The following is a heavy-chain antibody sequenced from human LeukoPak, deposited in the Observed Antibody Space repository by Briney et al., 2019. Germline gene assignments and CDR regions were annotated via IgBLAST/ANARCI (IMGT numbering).Heavy chain of an antibody. CDR3: TTVYYGSGSYYNRFDY. Sequence: GGSLRLSCAASGFTFSNAWMSWVRQAPGKGLEWVGRIKSKTDGGTTDYAAPVKDRFTISRDDSKNTLYLQMNSLKTEDTAVYYCTTVYYGSGSYYNRFDYWGQGTLVTVSS. CDR1: GFTFSNAW. D-gene: IGHD3-10*01. CDR2: IKSKTDGGTT. J-gene: IGHJ4*02. V-gene: IGHV3-15*01.